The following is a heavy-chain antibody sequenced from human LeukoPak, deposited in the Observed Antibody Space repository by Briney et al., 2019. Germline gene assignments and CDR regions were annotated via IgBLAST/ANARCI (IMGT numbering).Heavy chain of an antibody. V-gene: IGHV3-74*01. CDR2: INSDGSST. D-gene: IGHD2-2*01. Sequence: GGSLRLSCVASGFMFSSYWMNWVRQAPGKGLVWVSRINSDGSSTSYADSVKGRFTISRDNAKNTLFLQMNSLRAEDTAVYYCARGPGAFDIWGQWTMVTVSS. J-gene: IGHJ3*02. CDR3: ARGPGAFDI. CDR1: GFMFSSYW.